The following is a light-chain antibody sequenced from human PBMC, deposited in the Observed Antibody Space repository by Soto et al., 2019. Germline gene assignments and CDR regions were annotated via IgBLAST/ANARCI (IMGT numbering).Light chain of an antibody. V-gene: IGKV3-11*01. J-gene: IGKJ1*01. CDR1: QSLSSS. CDR3: QQYTNTNDPWM. CDR2: DTS. Sequence: EIVLTQSPATLSLFPGERATLSCRAIQSLSSSLAWYQQKPGQAPRVLIYDTSSRATGIPARFSGSGSGTEFTLIISGLQPDDSATYYCQQYTNTNDPWMFGQGTKVDIK.